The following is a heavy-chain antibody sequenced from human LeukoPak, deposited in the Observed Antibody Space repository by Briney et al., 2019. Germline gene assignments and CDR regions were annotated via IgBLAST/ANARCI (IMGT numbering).Heavy chain of an antibody. J-gene: IGHJ5*02. Sequence: SETLSLTCAVYGGSFSGYYWSWIRQPPGKGLERIGEINHSGSTNYNPSLKSRVTISVDTSKNQFSLKLSSVTAADTAVYYCARAKGYSSSWYNWFDPWGQGTLVTVSS. CDR3: ARAKGYSSSWYNWFDP. V-gene: IGHV4-34*01. D-gene: IGHD6-13*01. CDR2: INHSGST. CDR1: GGSFSGYY.